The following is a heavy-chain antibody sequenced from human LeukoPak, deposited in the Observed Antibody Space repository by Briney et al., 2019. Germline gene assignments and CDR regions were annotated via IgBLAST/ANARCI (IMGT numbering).Heavy chain of an antibody. Sequence: GGSLRLSCAASGFSVSSSFMSWVRQAPGKGLEWVSVIYSGGSTYYTDSVKGRFTISRDTSKNTLYLQMNSLRAEDTAVYYCAAQGVFSHGGYWGQGTLVTVSS. CDR3: AAQGVFSHGGY. CDR2: IYSGGST. D-gene: IGHD3-16*01. J-gene: IGHJ4*02. CDR1: GFSVSSSF. V-gene: IGHV3-53*01.